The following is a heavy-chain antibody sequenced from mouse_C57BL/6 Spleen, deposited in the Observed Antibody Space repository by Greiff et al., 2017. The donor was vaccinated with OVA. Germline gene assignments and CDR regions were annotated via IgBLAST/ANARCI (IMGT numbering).Heavy chain of an antibody. CDR2: ISSGSSTI. D-gene: IGHD1-1*01. Sequence: EVHLVESGGGLVKPGGSLKLSCAASGFTFSDYGMHWVRQAPEKGLAWVAYISSGSSTIYYADTVKGRFTISRANAKNTLFLQITSRRSEDTAMYYCANDYGSSYGFAYWGQGTLVTVSA. V-gene: IGHV5-17*01. CDR1: GFTFSDYG. J-gene: IGHJ3*01. CDR3: ANDYGSSYGFAY.